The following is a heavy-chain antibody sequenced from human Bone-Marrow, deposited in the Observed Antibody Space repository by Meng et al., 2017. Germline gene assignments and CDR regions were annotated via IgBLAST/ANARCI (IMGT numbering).Heavy chain of an antibody. CDR2: IYWDDEK. Sequence: SGPTLVKPTQTLTLTCTFSGFLLSTSGVGVAWIRQPPGKALEWLAFIYWDDEKRYSPSLQSRLTITKDTSKNQVVLTMTNMDPVDTATYYCAHRDGYSFENDAFDFWGQGTMVTVSS. J-gene: IGHJ3*01. CDR1: GFLLSTSGVG. CDR3: AHRDGYSFENDAFDF. D-gene: IGHD5-12*01. V-gene: IGHV2-5*02.